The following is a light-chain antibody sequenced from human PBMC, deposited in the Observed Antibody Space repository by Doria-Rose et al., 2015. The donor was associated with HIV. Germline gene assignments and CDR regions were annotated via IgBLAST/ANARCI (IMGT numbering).Light chain of an antibody. CDR3: QQYYDTPS. J-gene: IGKJ3*01. V-gene: IGKV4-1*01. CDR2: WAS. Sequence: DIRVTQSPESLGMSLGERATLSCRSNQSLLYTSKNYLAWYRQKPGQPPKLLIYWASTRQSGVPARFSGSGSGTDFTLTISSLEAEDVAVYYCQQYYDTPSFGPGTTVDIK. CDR1: QSLLYTSKNY.